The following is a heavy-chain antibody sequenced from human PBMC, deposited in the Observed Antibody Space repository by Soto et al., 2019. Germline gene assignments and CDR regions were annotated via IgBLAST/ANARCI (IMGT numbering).Heavy chain of an antibody. CDR2: IKSKNDGGAT. D-gene: IGHD2-8*01. CDR3: TTDAEWGI. J-gene: IGHJ3*02. V-gene: IGHV3-15*01. CDR1: GFTFSSFA. Sequence: GGSLRLSCAASGFTFSSFAMTWVRQAPGKGLEWVGRIKSKNDGGATEYSPTVKDRFTISRDDSKDTLYLQMNSLKTEDTAMYYCTTDAEWGIWGQGTMVTVSS.